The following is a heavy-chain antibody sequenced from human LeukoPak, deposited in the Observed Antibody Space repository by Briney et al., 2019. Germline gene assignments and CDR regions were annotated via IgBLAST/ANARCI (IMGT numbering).Heavy chain of an antibody. D-gene: IGHD3-3*01. J-gene: IGHJ5*02. V-gene: IGHV4-59*12. CDR2: IYYSGST. Sequence: SETLSLTCTVSGGSISSYYWSWIRQPPGKGLEWIGSIYYSGSTYYNPSLKSRVTISVDTSKNQFSLKLSSVTAADTAVYYCARAPYGYYDFWSGYYNLNWFDPWGQGTLVTVSS. CDR1: GGSISSYY. CDR3: ARAPYGYYDFWSGYYNLNWFDP.